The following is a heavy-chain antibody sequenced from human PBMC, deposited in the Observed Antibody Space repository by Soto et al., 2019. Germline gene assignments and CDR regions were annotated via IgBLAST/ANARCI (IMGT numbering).Heavy chain of an antibody. Sequence: SETLSLTCTVPGGSVNIGTYYWHWIRQPPGKGLEWIGFIHYRGSTNYNPSLKSQVPMQVDTSKNLFSLKLSLVTAADTAVYYCAGASTWHPGAFDIWGQGTTVT. V-gene: IGHV4-61*01. CDR2: IHYRGST. CDR3: AGASTWHPGAFDI. J-gene: IGHJ3*02. D-gene: IGHD5-12*01. CDR1: GGSVNIGTYY.